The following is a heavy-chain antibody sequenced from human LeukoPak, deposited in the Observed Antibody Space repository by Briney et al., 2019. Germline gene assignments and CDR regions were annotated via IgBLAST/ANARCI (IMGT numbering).Heavy chain of an antibody. V-gene: IGHV1-8*01. J-gene: IGHJ4*02. Sequence: GASVKVSCKASGYTFTSYDINWVRQATGQGLEWMGWMNPNSGNTGYAQKFRGRVTMTRNTSISTAYMELSSLRSEDTAVYYCARARTYGDYFIDYWGQGTLVTVSS. D-gene: IGHD4-17*01. CDR3: ARARTYGDYFIDY. CDR1: GYTFTSYD. CDR2: MNPNSGNT.